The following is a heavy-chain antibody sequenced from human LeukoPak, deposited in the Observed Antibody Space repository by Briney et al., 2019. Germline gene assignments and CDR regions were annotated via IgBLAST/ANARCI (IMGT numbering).Heavy chain of an antibody. D-gene: IGHD6-19*01. Sequence: SETLSLTCAVYGGSFSGYYWSWIRQPPGKGLEWIGEINHSGSTNYNPSLKSRVTISVDMSKNHFSLRLRSVTAADTAMYYCARGTLYRGWSYYLDFWGQGSQVTVSS. CDR3: ARGTLYRGWSYYLDF. V-gene: IGHV4-34*01. CDR1: GGSFSGYY. CDR2: INHSGST. J-gene: IGHJ4*02.